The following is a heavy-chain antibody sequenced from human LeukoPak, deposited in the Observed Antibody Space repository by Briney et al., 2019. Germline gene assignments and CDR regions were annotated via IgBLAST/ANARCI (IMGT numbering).Heavy chain of an antibody. CDR2: IHDSGTT. CDR1: GGSISSYF. J-gene: IGHJ5*02. Sequence: SETLSLTCSVSGGSISSYFWNWIRQPPGKGLEWIAHIHDSGTTHYNPSLKSRVTMSVDTSKNQFSLKLSSVTAADTAVYYCARTPWSGSSWLGYNWFDPWGQGTLVTASS. CDR3: ARTPWSGSSWLGYNWFDP. D-gene: IGHD6-13*01. V-gene: IGHV4-59*12.